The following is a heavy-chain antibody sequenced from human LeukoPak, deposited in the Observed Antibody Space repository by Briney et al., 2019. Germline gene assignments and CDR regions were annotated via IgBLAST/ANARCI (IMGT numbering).Heavy chain of an antibody. CDR2: IYYSGST. V-gene: IGHV4-59*08. J-gene: IGHJ4*02. Sequence: SETLSLTCTVSGGSISSYYWSWIRQPPGKGLEWIGYIYYSGSTNYNPSLKSRITISVDTSKNQFSLKLSSVTAADTAVYNCARLVYYYDSSGYYHYYFDYWGQGTLVTVSS. D-gene: IGHD3-22*01. CDR1: GGSISSYY. CDR3: ARLVYYYDSSGYYHYYFDY.